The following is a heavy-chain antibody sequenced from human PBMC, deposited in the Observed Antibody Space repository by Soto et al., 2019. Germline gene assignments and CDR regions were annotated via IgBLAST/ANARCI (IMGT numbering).Heavy chain of an antibody. J-gene: IGHJ5*02. CDR1: GYAFSNND. CDR3: ARMATSGTLNWFDP. V-gene: IGHV1-8*01. Sequence: QVQLVQSGAEVKEPGASVKVSCQASGYAFSNNDISWVRHVSGQGLEWMGWMNPNSGNGGYAQKFQGRVTMTRDTSTSTAYLEMSSLASDDTAIYSCARMATSGTLNWFDPWGQGTLVTVSS. CDR2: MNPNSGNG.